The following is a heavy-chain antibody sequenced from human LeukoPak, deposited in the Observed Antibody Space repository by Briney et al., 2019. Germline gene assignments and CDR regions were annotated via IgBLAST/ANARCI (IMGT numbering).Heavy chain of an antibody. J-gene: IGHJ4*02. CDR3: ARDYRTYYYDSSGSPPPGY. V-gene: IGHV3-23*01. Sequence: GGSLRLSCAASGFTFSSYAMSWVRQAPGKGLEWVSAISGSGGSTYYADSVKGRFTISRDNAKNTLYLQMNSLRAEDTAVYYCARDYRTYYYDSSGSPPPGYWGQGTLVTVSS. CDR2: ISGSGGST. D-gene: IGHD3-22*01. CDR1: GFTFSSYA.